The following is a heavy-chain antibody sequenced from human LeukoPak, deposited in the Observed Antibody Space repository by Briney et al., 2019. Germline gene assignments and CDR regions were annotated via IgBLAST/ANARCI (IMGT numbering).Heavy chain of an antibody. J-gene: IGHJ4*02. D-gene: IGHD1-26*01. CDR2: ISYDGSNK. CDR3: AKASGSYWDYFDY. Sequence: GRSLRLSCAASGFTFSSYGMHWVRQAPGKGLEWVAVISYDGSNKYYADSVKGRFTISRDNSKNTLYLQMNSLRAEDTAVYYCAKASGSYWDYFDYWGQGTLVTVSS. CDR1: GFTFSSYG. V-gene: IGHV3-30*18.